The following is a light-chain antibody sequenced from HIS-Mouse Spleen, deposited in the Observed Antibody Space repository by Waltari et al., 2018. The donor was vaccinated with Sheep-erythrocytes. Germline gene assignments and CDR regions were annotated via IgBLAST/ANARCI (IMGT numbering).Light chain of an antibody. Sequence: QSVLTQQPSASGTPGQRVTISCSGSSSNIGSNYVYWYQQLPGTAPKLLIYRNNQRPSGVPDRFSGSKSGTSASLAISGLRSEDEADYYCAAWDDSLSGFGGGTKLTVL. CDR2: RNN. J-gene: IGLJ3*02. V-gene: IGLV1-47*01. CDR3: AAWDDSLSG. CDR1: SSNIGSNY.